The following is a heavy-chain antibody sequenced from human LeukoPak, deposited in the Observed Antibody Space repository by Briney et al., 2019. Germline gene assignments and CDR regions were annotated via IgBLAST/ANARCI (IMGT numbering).Heavy chain of an antibody. V-gene: IGHV3-30*04. CDR1: GFTVSSNS. J-gene: IGHJ3*02. D-gene: IGHD3-22*01. Sequence: GGSLRLSCTVSGFTVSSNSMSWVRQAPGKGLEWVAIISYDGSKKNYADSVKGRFTISRDNSKNTLYLQMSSLRAEDTAVYYCAREITYYYDSGGYWDAFDIWGQGTMVTVSS. CDR2: ISYDGSKK. CDR3: AREITYYYDSGGYWDAFDI.